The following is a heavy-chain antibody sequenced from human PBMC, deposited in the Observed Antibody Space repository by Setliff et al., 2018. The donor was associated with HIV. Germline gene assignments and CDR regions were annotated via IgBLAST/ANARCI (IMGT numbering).Heavy chain of an antibody. V-gene: IGHV4-34*01. J-gene: IGHJ4*02. Sequence: PSETLSLTCAVYGGSFSGYYWSWIRKPPGKGLEWSGEINHSGDTNYNPSLKSRVTISVDTSKNQFSLNLNSVTAADTAVYYCARLGAEDFSDYDWVDYWGQGTLVTVSS. CDR1: GGSFSGYY. CDR2: INHSGDT. CDR3: ARLGAEDFSDYDWVDY. D-gene: IGHD5-12*01.